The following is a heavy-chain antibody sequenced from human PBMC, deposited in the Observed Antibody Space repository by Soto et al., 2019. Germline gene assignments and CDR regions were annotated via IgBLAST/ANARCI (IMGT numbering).Heavy chain of an antibody. V-gene: IGHV1-69*13. CDR2: IIPIFGTA. J-gene: IGHJ3*02. CDR3: ARKISIAAAGNDAFDI. Sequence: ASVKVSCKASGGTFSSYAISWVRQAPGQGLEWMGGIIPIFGTANYAQEFQGRVTITADESTSTAYMELSSLRSEDTAVYYCARKISIAAAGNDAFDIWGQGTMVTVSS. D-gene: IGHD6-13*01. CDR1: GGTFSSYA.